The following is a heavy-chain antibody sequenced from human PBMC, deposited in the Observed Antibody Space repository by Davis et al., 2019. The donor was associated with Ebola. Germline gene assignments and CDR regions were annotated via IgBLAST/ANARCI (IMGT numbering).Heavy chain of an antibody. Sequence: AASVKVSCKTSGYTFSGYAISWVRQAPGQGLEWIGRINVYNGQTNYAQNFQGRVTVSTDTSTSIAYMELRSLRSDDTALYYGARDATTVTTIWFDPWGQGTLVTVSS. CDR3: ARDATTVTTIWFDP. J-gene: IGHJ5*02. CDR1: GYTFSGYA. D-gene: IGHD4-17*01. CDR2: INVYNGQT. V-gene: IGHV1-18*01.